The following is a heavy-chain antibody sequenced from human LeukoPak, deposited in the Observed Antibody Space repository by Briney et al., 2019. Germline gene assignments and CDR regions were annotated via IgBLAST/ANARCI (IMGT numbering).Heavy chain of an antibody. Sequence: GGSLRLSCAASGFTFSSYAMSWVRQAPGKGLEWVSAISGSGGSTYYADSVKGRFTISRDNSKNTLYLQMNSLRAEDTAVYYCAKDQGIAVAGGYFDYWGQGILVTVSS. D-gene: IGHD6-19*01. CDR3: AKDQGIAVAGGYFDY. CDR1: GFTFSSYA. J-gene: IGHJ4*02. V-gene: IGHV3-23*01. CDR2: ISGSGGST.